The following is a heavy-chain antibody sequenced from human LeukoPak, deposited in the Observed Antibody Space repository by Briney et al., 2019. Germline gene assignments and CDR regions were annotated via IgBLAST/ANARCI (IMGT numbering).Heavy chain of an antibody. D-gene: IGHD2-21*02. CDR3: TRVGYCGGDCSFDY. CDR2: IRSKANNYAT. CDR1: GFTFSGSA. V-gene: IGHV3-73*01. Sequence: PGGSLRLSCAASGFTFSGSAMHWVRQASGKGLEWVGRIRSKANNYATGYAASVKGRFTISRDDSKNTAYLQMNSLKTEDTAVYYCTRVGYCGGDCSFDYWGQGTLVTVSS. J-gene: IGHJ4*02.